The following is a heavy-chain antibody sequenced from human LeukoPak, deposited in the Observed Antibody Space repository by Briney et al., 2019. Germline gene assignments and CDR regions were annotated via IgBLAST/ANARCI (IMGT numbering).Heavy chain of an antibody. J-gene: IGHJ5*02. CDR1: GGSISSRNFF. Sequence: SETLSLTCTVSGGSISSRNFFWGWIRQAPGKGLDWIGSISYSGSTSYSPSLKSRLTISMDTPKNQFSQNLNSVTAADTAVYYCASATRSSLKWFDPWGQGALVTVSS. V-gene: IGHV4-39*01. CDR3: ASATRSSLKWFDP. CDR2: ISYSGST.